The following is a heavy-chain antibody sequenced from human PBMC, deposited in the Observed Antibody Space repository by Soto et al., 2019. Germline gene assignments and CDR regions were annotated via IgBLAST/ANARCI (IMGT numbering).Heavy chain of an antibody. D-gene: IGHD2-15*01. CDR1: GGSISSSSYY. CDR2: IYYSGST. J-gene: IGHJ3*02. CDR3: AALSGGSFVGGDAFDI. V-gene: IGHV4-39*01. Sequence: PSETLSLTCTVSGGSISSSSYYWGWIRQPPGKGLEWIGSIYYSGSTYYNPSLKSRVTISVDTSKNQFSLKLSSVTAADTAVYYCAALSGGSFVGGDAFDIWGQGTMVT.